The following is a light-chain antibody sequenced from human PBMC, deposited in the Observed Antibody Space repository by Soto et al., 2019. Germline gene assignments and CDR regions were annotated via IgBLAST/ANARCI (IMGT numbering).Light chain of an antibody. Sequence: DIQMTQSPSTLSASIGDTVTITCRASHNIDTWLAWFQQKPGKAPNLLIYKASTLEAGVPSRFSGSASGTEFTLTSSSLQPDDFATYYCQQHADYPITFGGGTKVEI. V-gene: IGKV1-5*03. CDR3: QQHADYPIT. CDR1: HNIDTW. CDR2: KAS. J-gene: IGKJ4*01.